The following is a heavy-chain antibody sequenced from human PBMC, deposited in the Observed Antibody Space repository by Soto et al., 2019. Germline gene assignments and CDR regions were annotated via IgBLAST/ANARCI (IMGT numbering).Heavy chain of an antibody. CDR3: ARDLSYAFDY. CDR2: IRGDSNHI. Sequence: EVQLVESGGGLVQPGGSLRLSCAASGFIFSSYSMNWVRQAPGKGLEWLSYIRGDSNHIGYADSVRGRFTISSDIAKNSLYLQMNSLRDEDTAVYYCARDLSYAFDYWGQGALVTVSS. J-gene: IGHJ4*02. D-gene: IGHD1-26*01. CDR1: GFIFSSYS. V-gene: IGHV3-48*02.